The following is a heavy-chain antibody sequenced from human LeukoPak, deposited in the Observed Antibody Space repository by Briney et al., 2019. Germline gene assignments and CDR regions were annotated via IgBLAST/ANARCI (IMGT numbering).Heavy chain of an antibody. J-gene: IGHJ4*02. CDR1: GFTFSSYA. CDR2: IIGSGDNT. D-gene: IGHD6-13*01. Sequence: GESLRLSCAASGFTFSSYAVTWVRQAPGKGLEWVSSIIGSGDNTFYADSVKGRFTISRDNSKNTLYLQMHSLRAEDTAVYYCVKDYATIAAAANPLFDYWGQGALVTASS. V-gene: IGHV3-23*01. CDR3: VKDYATIAAAANPLFDY.